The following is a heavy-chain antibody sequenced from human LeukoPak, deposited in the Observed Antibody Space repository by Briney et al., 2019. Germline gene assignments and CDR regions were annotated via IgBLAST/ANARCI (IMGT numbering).Heavy chain of an antibody. CDR1: GFTFSSYA. J-gene: IGHJ3*02. V-gene: IGHV3-23*01. Sequence: PGGSLRLSCAASGFTFSSYAMSWVRQAPGEGLEWVSAISGSGGSTYYADSVKGRFTISRDNSKNTLYLQMNSLRAEDTAVYYCAKDQMDTAMANDAFDIWGQGTMVTVSS. D-gene: IGHD5-18*01. CDR2: ISGSGGST. CDR3: AKDQMDTAMANDAFDI.